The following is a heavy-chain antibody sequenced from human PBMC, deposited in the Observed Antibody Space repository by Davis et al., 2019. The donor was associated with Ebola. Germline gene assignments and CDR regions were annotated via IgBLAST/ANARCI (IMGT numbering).Heavy chain of an antibody. CDR3: ARDRYSDGSGYFFEQSH. V-gene: IGHV1-69*13. D-gene: IGHD3-22*01. J-gene: IGHJ4*02. CDR1: GGTFSSYT. Sequence: SVKVSCKASGGTFSSYTITWVRQAPGQGLDWMGGINPVFGIPKYAQKFQGRVTITADESTSTAYMELSSLRSEDTAVHYCARDRYSDGSGYFFEQSHWGQGTLVTVSS. CDR2: INPVFGIP.